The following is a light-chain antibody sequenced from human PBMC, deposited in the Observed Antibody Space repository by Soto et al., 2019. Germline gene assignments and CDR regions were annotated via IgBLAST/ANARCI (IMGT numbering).Light chain of an antibody. Sequence: DIQMTQSPSTLSASVGDRVTITCRASQSISSWLAWYQQKPGKAPKLLIYKASSLESGVPSRFGGSGSGTEFTLTISSLQPDDFATYYCQQYNSYSPITFGPGTKLDIK. CDR2: KAS. J-gene: IGKJ3*01. V-gene: IGKV1-5*03. CDR1: QSISSW. CDR3: QQYNSYSPIT.